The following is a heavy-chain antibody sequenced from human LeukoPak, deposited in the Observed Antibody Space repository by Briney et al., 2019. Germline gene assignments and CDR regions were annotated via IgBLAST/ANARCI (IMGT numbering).Heavy chain of an antibody. D-gene: IGHD6-13*01. V-gene: IGHV5-51*01. J-gene: IGHJ4*02. CDR1: GYSFTSYW. CDR2: IYPGDSDT. CDR3: ARRYSSSWYYFDY. Sequence: GESLKISCKGSGYSFTSYWIGWVRQMPGKGLEWMGIIYPGDSDTRYSPSFQAQVTISADKSISTAYLQWSSLKASDTAMYCCARRYSSSWYYFDYWGQGTLVTVSS.